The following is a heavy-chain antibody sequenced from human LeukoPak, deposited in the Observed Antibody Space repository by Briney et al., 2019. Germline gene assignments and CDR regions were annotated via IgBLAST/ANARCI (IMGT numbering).Heavy chain of an antibody. CDR1: GGSINSYY. Sequence: SETLSLTCIVSGGSINSYYWSWIRQPPGKALEWIGNIYYTGSTNYNPSLKSRVTISVDTSKNQFSLKLTSVTAADTAVYYCARLRYGGSVIFDSWGQGTLVTVSS. CDR2: IYYTGST. V-gene: IGHV4-59*08. J-gene: IGHJ4*02. CDR3: ARLRYGGSVIFDS. D-gene: IGHD4/OR15-4a*01.